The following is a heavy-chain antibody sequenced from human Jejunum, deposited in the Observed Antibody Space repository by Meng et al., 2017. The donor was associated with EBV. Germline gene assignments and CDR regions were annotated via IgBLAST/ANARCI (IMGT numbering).Heavy chain of an antibody. CDR2: INTNTGYP. J-gene: IGHJ5*02. CDR3: ARVRPGGGWFDP. D-gene: IGHD2-8*02. V-gene: IGHV7-4-1*02. CDR1: GYTFTSSG. Sequence: QMHLLQSGSKWKKPVASVKVSCKASGYTFTSSGINWVRQAPGQGLEWMGWINTNTGYPTYAQDFTGRFVFSLDTSVSTAYLQITSLSTEDNAVYYCARVRPGGGWFDPWGQGTLVTVSS.